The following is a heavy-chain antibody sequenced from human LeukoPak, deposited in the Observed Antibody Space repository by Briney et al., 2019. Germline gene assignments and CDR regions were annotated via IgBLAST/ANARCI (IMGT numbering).Heavy chain of an antibody. V-gene: IGHV3-21*04. D-gene: IGHD4-17*01. Sequence: GGSLRLSCAASGFTFSSYSMNWVRQAPGKGLEWVSSISSSSSYIYYADSVKGRFTISRDNAKNSLYPQMNSLRAEDTALYYCARGGYGDYYYYYMDVWGKGTTVTVSS. CDR3: ARGGYGDYYYYYMDV. CDR1: GFTFSSYS. J-gene: IGHJ6*03. CDR2: ISSSSSYI.